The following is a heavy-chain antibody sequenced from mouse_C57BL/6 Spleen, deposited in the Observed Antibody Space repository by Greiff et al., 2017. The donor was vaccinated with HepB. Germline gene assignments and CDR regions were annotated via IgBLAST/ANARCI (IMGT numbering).Heavy chain of an antibody. CDR2: IYPGDGDT. CDR3: ARLGNYYGFDY. D-gene: IGHD1-1*01. Sequence: VQLQQSGAELVKPGASVKISCKASGYAFSSYWMNWVKQRPGKGLEWIGQIYPGDGDTNYNGKFKGKATLTADKSSSTAYMQLSSLTSEDSAVYFCARLGNYYGFDYWGQGTTLTVSS. V-gene: IGHV1-80*01. J-gene: IGHJ2*01. CDR1: GYAFSSYW.